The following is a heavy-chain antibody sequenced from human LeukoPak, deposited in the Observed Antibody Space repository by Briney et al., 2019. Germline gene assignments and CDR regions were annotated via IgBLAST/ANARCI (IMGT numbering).Heavy chain of an antibody. J-gene: IGHJ5*02. CDR1: GYTFTGYY. CDR3: AREASSAINTNWFDP. CDR2: INPDSGAT. Sequence: AASVKVSCKASGYTFTGYYMHWVRQAPGQGLEWMGWINPDSGATDYAQKFQGRVTMTRDTSITTAYMELNRLTSDDTAGYYCAREASSAINTNWFDPWGQGTLVAVSS. D-gene: IGHD2-21*01. V-gene: IGHV1-2*02.